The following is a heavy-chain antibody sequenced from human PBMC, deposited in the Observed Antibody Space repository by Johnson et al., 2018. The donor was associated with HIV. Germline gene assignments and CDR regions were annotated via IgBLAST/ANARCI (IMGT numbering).Heavy chain of an antibody. CDR2: ISWNSGSI. CDR3: ARDRRNRQWQRLDAFDI. CDR1: GFTFSSYA. D-gene: IGHD6-19*01. Sequence: EVQLVESGGGVVRPGGSLRLSCAASGFTFSSYAMHWVRQAPGKGLEWVSGISWNSGSIGYADSVRGRFTISRDNAKNSLHLQMNSLRAEDTAFYYCARDRRNRQWQRLDAFDIWGQGTMVIVSS. V-gene: IGHV3-9*01. J-gene: IGHJ3*02.